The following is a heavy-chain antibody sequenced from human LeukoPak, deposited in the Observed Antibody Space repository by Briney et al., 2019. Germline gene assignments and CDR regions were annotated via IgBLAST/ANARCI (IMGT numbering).Heavy chain of an antibody. V-gene: IGHV1-24*01. CDR1: GYTLTELS. Sequence: ASVKVSCKVSGYTLTELSMHWVRQAPGKGLEWMGGFDPEDGETIYAQKFQGRVTMTEDTSTDTAYMELSSLRSEDTAVYYCATDPQYSSGPEGFDYWGQGTLVTVSS. J-gene: IGHJ4*02. D-gene: IGHD6-19*01. CDR3: ATDPQYSSGPEGFDY. CDR2: FDPEDGET.